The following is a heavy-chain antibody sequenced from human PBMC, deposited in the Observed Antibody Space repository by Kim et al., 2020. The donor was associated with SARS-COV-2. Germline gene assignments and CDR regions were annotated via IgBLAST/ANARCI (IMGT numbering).Heavy chain of an antibody. D-gene: IGHD6-13*01. CDR1: GFTFSSYG. CDR2: ISYDGSNK. Sequence: GGSLRLSCAASGFTFSSYGMHWVRQAPGKGLEWVAVISYDGSNKYYADSVKGRFTISRDNSKNTLYLQMNSLRAEDTAVYYCAFRPGIAAGGGYFQHWGQGTLVTVSS. J-gene: IGHJ1*01. V-gene: IGHV3-30*03. CDR3: AFRPGIAAGGGYFQH.